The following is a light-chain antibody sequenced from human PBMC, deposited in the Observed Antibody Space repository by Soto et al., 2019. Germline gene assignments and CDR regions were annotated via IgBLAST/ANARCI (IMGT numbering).Light chain of an antibody. CDR1: KSVTSSY. V-gene: IGKV3-20*01. J-gene: IGKJ2*01. CDR3: QQYGSSPNT. Sequence: EIGLTQSPGTLSLSPGERATLSCRASKSVTSSYLAWYQQKPGQAPRRLIYGAASRATGIPDRFSGSGSGTDDTLTISRLEPEDCAVYYCQQYGSSPNTFGQGTKREIK. CDR2: GAA.